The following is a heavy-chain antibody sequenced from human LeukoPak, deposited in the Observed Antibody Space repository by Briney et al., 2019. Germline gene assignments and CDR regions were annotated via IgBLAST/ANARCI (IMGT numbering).Heavy chain of an antibody. J-gene: IGHJ4*02. CDR2: INPGSGET. CDR1: GYTFIGYY. CDR3: AKVIEGAVAFHY. Sequence: ASVKVSCKASGYTFIGYYMHWVRQAPGQGLEYMGWINPGSGETNYALKFQGRVTMTRDTPISTAYMELSRLRSDDTAVYYCAKVIEGAVAFHYWGQGTLVTVSS. D-gene: IGHD6-19*01. V-gene: IGHV1-2*02.